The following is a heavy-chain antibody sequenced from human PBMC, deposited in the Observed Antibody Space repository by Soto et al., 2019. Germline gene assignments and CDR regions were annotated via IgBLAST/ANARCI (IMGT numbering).Heavy chain of an antibody. CDR2: INPNRGDA. CDR1: GYTFSDYY. V-gene: IGHV1-2*06. CDR3: ARESGGATATLDYYYFYMDV. Sequence: QVQLVQSGAEVKKPGASVTVSCKASGYTFSDYYLHWVRQAPGQGPEWMGRINPNRGDAKFAQKFQGRVTMTRDTSVRTAFMELNWLKSDDTAVYYCARESGGATATLDYYYFYMDVWGKGTTVTVSS. J-gene: IGHJ6*03. D-gene: IGHD5-12*01.